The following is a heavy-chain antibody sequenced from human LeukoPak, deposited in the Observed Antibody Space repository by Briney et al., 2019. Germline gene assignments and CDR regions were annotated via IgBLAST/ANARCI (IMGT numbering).Heavy chain of an antibody. CDR2: IYYSGSS. CDR3: ARVGCQTTCDAFDI. Sequence: PSETLSLTCTVSGGSISSYYWNWIRQPPGKGLEWIGYIYYSGSSDYNPSLKSRVTISVDTSKDQFSLKLSSVTAADTAVYYCARVGCQTTCDAFDIWGQGTMVTVSS. J-gene: IGHJ3*02. V-gene: IGHV4-59*01. D-gene: IGHD1-14*01. CDR1: GGSISSYY.